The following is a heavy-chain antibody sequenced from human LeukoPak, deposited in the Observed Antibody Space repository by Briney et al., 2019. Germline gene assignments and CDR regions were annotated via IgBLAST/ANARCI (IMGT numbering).Heavy chain of an antibody. CDR1: GGSLSYYR. CDR2: IYYSGST. Sequence: NSSETLSLTCTISGGSLSYYRWSWIRQPPGKGLEWIGYIYYSGSTNYNPSLKSRVTISVDTSKNQFSLKLRSVTAADTAVYYCARGGSRSSSWFYFDYWGQGSLVTDS. J-gene: IGHJ4*02. V-gene: IGHV4-59*01. D-gene: IGHD6-13*01. CDR3: ARGGSRSSSWFYFDY.